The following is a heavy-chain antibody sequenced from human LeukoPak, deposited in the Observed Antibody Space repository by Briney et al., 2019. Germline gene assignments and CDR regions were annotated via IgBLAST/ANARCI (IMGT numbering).Heavy chain of an antibody. J-gene: IGHJ4*02. Sequence: GESLRLSCAASGFTFSSYAMSWVRQAPGKGLEWVSAISGSGGSTYYADSVKGRFTISRDNSKNTLYLQMNSLRAEDTAVYYCAKGGEAAAGPAGLYYFDYWGQGTLVTVSS. CDR3: AKGGEAAAGPAGLYYFDY. CDR1: GFTFSSYA. V-gene: IGHV3-23*01. CDR2: ISGSGGST. D-gene: IGHD6-13*01.